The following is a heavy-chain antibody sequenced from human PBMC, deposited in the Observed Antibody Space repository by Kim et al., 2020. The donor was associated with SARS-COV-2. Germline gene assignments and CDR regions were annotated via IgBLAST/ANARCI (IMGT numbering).Heavy chain of an antibody. Sequence: GGSLRLSCSASGFIFKSYGMHWVRQAPGKGLEWLALVWYDGTSQYYADSVMGRFTISRDNSKNTVYLQMDSLRGEDTAMYYCARDRRTYFYFDQWGQGT. D-gene: IGHD1-26*01. CDR2: VWYDGTSQ. V-gene: IGHV3-33*01. CDR3: ARDRRTYFYFDQ. J-gene: IGHJ4*02. CDR1: GFIFKSYG.